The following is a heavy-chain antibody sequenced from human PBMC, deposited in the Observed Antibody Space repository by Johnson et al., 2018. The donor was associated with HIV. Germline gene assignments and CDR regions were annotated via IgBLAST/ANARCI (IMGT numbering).Heavy chain of an antibody. CDR1: GLSFSNFG. CDR2: ISFDGNLK. CDR3: ARGHSPDAFDI. D-gene: IGHD6-13*01. Sequence: QMLLVESGGGVVQPGKSLTLSCVASGLSFSNFGIHWVRQAPGKGPEWVAVISFDGNLKKYADSVKGRFTISRDNSKNTLFLQMNSLRAEDTAVYYCARGHSPDAFDIWGQGTIVTVSS. J-gene: IGHJ3*02. V-gene: IGHV3-33*08.